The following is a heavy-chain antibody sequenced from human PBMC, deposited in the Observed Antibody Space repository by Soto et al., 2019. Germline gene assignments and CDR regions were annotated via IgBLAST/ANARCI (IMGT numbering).Heavy chain of an antibody. D-gene: IGHD1-7*01. CDR2: MNPNSGNT. CDR1: GYTFTSYD. CDR3: ARGLGGWNSYSSYYSYMDV. Sequence: ASVKVSCKASGYTFTSYDINWVRQATGQGLEWMGWMNPNSGNTGYAQKFQGRVTMTRNTSISTAYMELSSLRSEDTAVYYCARGLGGWNSYSSYYSYMDVWGKGTTVTVSS. J-gene: IGHJ6*03. V-gene: IGHV1-8*01.